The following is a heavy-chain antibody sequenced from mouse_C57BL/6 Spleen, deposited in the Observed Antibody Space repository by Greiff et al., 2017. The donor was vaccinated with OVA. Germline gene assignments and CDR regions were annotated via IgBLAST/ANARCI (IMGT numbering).Heavy chain of an antibody. CDR2: INYDGSST. CDR1: GFTFSDYY. V-gene: IGHV5-16*01. D-gene: IGHD2-1*01. J-gene: IGHJ1*03. Sequence: EVQLQESEGGLVQPGSSMKLSCTASGFTFSDYYMAWVRQVPEKGLEWVANINYDGSSTYYLDSLKSRFIISRDNAKNILYLQMSSLKSEDTATYYCARDNYGNSWYFDVWGTGTTVTVSS. CDR3: ARDNYGNSWYFDV.